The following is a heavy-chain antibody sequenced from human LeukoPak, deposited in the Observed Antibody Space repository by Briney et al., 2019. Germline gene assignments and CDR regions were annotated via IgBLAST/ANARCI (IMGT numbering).Heavy chain of an antibody. D-gene: IGHD4-17*01. CDR1: GFTFDDYG. Sequence: GGSLRLSCAASGFTFDDYGMSWVRQVPGKGLEWVSGINWNGGSTGNADSVKGRFTISRDNAKNSLYLQMNSLSAEDTAVYSCARGDYGDYWNYYYMDVWGKGTTVTVSS. V-gene: IGHV3-20*04. J-gene: IGHJ6*03. CDR2: INWNGGST. CDR3: ARGDYGDYWNYYYMDV.